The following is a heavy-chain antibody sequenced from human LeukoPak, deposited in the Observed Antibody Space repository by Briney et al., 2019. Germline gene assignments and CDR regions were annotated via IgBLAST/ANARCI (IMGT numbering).Heavy chain of an antibody. CDR3: AGPGIAVAGLFDY. J-gene: IGHJ4*02. V-gene: IGHV4-39*01. CDR1: GGSISSSSYY. CDR2: IYYSGST. Sequence: SETLSLTCTVSGGSISSSSYYWGWIRQPPGKGLEWIGSIYYSGSTYYNPSLKSRATISVDTSKNQFSLKLSSVTAADTAVYYCAGPGIAVAGLFDYWGQGTLVTVSS. D-gene: IGHD6-19*01.